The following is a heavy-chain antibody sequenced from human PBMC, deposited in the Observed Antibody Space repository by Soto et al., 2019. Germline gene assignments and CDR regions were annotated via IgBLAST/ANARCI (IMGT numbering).Heavy chain of an antibody. Sequence: ASVKVSCKASGSTFTGYYMHWVRQAPGQGLEWMGWINPNSGGTNYAQKFQGWVTMTRDTSISTAYMELSRLRSDDTAVYYCARVVDGYCTNGVCSYFDYWGQGTLVTVSS. V-gene: IGHV1-2*04. D-gene: IGHD2-8*01. CDR1: GSTFTGYY. CDR2: INPNSGGT. J-gene: IGHJ4*02. CDR3: ARVVDGYCTNGVCSYFDY.